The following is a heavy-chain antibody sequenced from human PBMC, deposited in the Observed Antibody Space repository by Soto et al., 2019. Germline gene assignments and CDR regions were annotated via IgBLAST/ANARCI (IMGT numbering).Heavy chain of an antibody. Sequence: SVKVSCKASGGTFSSYTISWVRQAPGQGLEWMGRIIPILGIANYAQKFQGRVTITADKSTSTAYMELSSLRSEDTAVYYCARAPYYYDSSGYYSNSNFDYWGQGTLVTVSS. J-gene: IGHJ4*02. CDR2: IIPILGIA. D-gene: IGHD3-22*01. CDR3: ARAPYYYDSSGYYSNSNFDY. CDR1: GGTFSSYT. V-gene: IGHV1-69*02.